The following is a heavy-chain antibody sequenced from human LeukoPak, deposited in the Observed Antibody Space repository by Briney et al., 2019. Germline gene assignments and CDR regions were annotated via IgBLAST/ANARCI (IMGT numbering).Heavy chain of an antibody. D-gene: IGHD3-10*01. J-gene: IGHJ4*02. V-gene: IGHV4-34*01. CDR3: ASRSLLYYYGSGGFDY. CDR1: GGSFSGYY. Sequence: SETLSPTCAVYGGSFSGYYWSWIRQPPGKGLEWIGEINHSGSTNYNPSLKSRVTISVDTSKNQFSLKLSSVTAADTAVYYCASRSLLYYYGSGGFDYWGQGTLVTVSS. CDR2: INHSGST.